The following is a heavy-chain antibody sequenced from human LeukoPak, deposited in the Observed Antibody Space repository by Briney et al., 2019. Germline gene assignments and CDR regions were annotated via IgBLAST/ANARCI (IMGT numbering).Heavy chain of an antibody. CDR2: FYYTGST. D-gene: IGHD5-12*01. CDR3: ARHSRSGYGDYESAFDI. V-gene: IGHV4-39*01. Sequence: SETLSLTCIVSGGSISSSGYYWDWIRQPPGKGLEWIGNFYYTGSTYYNPSLKSRITISVDTSKNQFSLKLRTVTAADTAVYYCARHSRSGYGDYESAFDIWGQGTMVTVSS. J-gene: IGHJ3*02. CDR1: GGSISSSGYY.